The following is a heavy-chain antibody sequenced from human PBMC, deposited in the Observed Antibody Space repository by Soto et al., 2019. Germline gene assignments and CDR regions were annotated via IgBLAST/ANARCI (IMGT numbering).Heavy chain of an antibody. CDR2: IYYSGST. V-gene: IGHV4-59*01. CDR1: GESISNYY. D-gene: IGHD3-22*01. Sequence: QVQLQESGPGLVKASETLSLTCTVSGESISNYYWSWIRQPPGKGLEWIGYIYYSGSTKYNPSLKSRVTISVDTSKNQFSLKLTSVTAADTAVYYCASDNYYVSTGTFDYWGKGTLVTVSS. J-gene: IGHJ4*02. CDR3: ASDNYYVSTGTFDY.